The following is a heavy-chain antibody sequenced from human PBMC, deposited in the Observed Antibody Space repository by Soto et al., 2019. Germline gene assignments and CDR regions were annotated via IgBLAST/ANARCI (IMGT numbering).Heavy chain of an antibody. Sequence: EVQLVESGGGLIQPGGSLRLSCAASGFTVSSNYMSWVRQAPGKGLEWVSVIYSGGSTYYADSVKGRFTISRDNSKNTLYLQRNSLRAEDTAVYYCARVRVESGYPEDFQHWGQGTLVTVSS. CDR1: GFTVSSNY. CDR2: IYSGGST. CDR3: ARVRVESGYPEDFQH. D-gene: IGHD3-22*01. J-gene: IGHJ1*01. V-gene: IGHV3-53*01.